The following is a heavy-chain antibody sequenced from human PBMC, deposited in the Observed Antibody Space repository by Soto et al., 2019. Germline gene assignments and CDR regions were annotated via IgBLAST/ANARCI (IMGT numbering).Heavy chain of an antibody. Sequence: PSETLSLTCAVSGYSISSGYYWGWIRQSPGKGLEWIGSTSQSGSTYYNPSLKSRVTISAVTSSSQFSLKLRSVTAADKAVYYCETVEFHPPRRLDYWGQGTLVTVSS. CDR2: TSQSGST. CDR3: ETVEFHPPRRLDY. J-gene: IGHJ4*02. V-gene: IGHV4-38-2*01. CDR1: GYSISSGYY. D-gene: IGHD2-21*01.